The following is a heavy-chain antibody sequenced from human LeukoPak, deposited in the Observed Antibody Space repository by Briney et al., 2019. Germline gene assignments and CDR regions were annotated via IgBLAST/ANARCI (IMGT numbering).Heavy chain of an antibody. CDR3: ARELKRGYNWFDP. V-gene: IGHV1-2*02. CDR2: INPNSGGT. D-gene: IGHD2-8*01. Sequence: GASVKVSCKASGYTFTGYYMHWERQAPGQGLEWMGWINPNSGGTNYAQKFRGRVTMTRDTSISTAYMELSRLRSDDTAVYYCARELKRGYNWFDPWGQGTLVTVSS. CDR1: GYTFTGYY. J-gene: IGHJ5*02.